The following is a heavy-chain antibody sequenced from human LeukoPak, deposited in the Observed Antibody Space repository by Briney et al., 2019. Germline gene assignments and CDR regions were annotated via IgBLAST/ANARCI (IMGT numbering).Heavy chain of an antibody. Sequence: GGSLRLSCAASGFTFTTNWMTWVRQAPGKGLEWVANINQDGTEKYYVDSVKGRFTISRDNAKNSLYLQMNSLRAEDTAVYYCARDSLRPFDYWGQGTLVTVSS. CDR3: ARDSLRPFDY. D-gene: IGHD3-16*01. J-gene: IGHJ4*02. CDR2: INQDGTEK. V-gene: IGHV3-7*01. CDR1: GFTFTTNW.